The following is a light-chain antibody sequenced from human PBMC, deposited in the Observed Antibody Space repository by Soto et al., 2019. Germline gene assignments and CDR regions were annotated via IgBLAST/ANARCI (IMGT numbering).Light chain of an antibody. CDR2: DAS. Sequence: EIVLTQSPATLSLSPGERATLSCRASQSVSSYLAWYQQKPGQAPRLLIYDASNMATGIPARFSGSGSGTDFTLTISSLDPEDFAVYYCQQRSNWPLTFGGGAKVDI. V-gene: IGKV3-11*01. J-gene: IGKJ4*01. CDR3: QQRSNWPLT. CDR1: QSVSSY.